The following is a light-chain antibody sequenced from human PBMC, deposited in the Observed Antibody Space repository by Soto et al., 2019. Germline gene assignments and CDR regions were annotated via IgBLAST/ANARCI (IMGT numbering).Light chain of an antibody. CDR3: AAWDDSLNGWV. V-gene: IGLV1-36*01. J-gene: IGLJ3*02. CDR1: TSNIGNNA. CDR2: YDD. Sequence: QSVLTQPPSVSEAPRQRVTISCSGNTSNIGNNAVNWYQQLPGKAPKVLIYYDDLLPSGVSDRYSGSNSGTSASLAISGLQSDDEADYYCAAWDDSLNGWVFGGGTKLTVL.